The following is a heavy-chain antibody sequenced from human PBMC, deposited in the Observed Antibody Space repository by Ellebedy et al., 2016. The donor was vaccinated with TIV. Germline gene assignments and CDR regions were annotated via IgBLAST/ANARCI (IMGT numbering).Heavy chain of an antibody. CDR3: ARDHFYYDISGYLLNDAYDI. D-gene: IGHD3-22*01. CDR1: GFTFNNSW. J-gene: IGHJ3*02. Sequence: PGGSLRLSCAASGFTFNNSWMHWVRQSPGKGLVWVARIKRDGSDTTYADSVKGRFTIARDNAKNTLYLQMNNLRVEDTAVYYCARDHFYYDISGYLLNDAYDIWGQGTVVTVSS. CDR2: IKRDGSDT. V-gene: IGHV3-74*01.